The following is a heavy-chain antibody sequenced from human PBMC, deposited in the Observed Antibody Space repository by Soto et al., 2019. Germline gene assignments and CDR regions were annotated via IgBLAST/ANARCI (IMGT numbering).Heavy chain of an antibody. V-gene: IGHV1-69*06. CDR3: ARVGGILYGMDV. CDR2: IIPVFGTK. CDR1: GDSFSTYA. D-gene: IGHD3-16*01. J-gene: IGHJ6*02. Sequence: GASVKVSCKAPGDSFSTYAINWVRQAPGQGLEWMGGIIPVFGTKNYAQKFQGRVTITADKSTSTAYMELSRLRSDDTAVYFCARVGGILYGMDVWGQGTTVTVSS.